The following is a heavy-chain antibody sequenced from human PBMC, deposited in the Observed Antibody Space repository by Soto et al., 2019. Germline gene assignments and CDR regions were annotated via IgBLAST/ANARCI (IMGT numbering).Heavy chain of an antibody. CDR3: ARVPRIEAGAMAPNYYDGLDV. D-gene: IGHD6-13*01. CDR1: GFTLSYYS. CDR2: ISSSGGTA. J-gene: IGHJ6*02. V-gene: IGHV3-48*02. Sequence: EVQLVESGGGLVQPGVSLRLSCAASGFTLSYYSMMWVRQAPGKGVEWISYISSSGGTAFYTDSVKDRFAMSRDKAKNSVDLQMSSLRDDDTAVYYCARVPRIEAGAMAPNYYDGLDVWCQGITVTVSS.